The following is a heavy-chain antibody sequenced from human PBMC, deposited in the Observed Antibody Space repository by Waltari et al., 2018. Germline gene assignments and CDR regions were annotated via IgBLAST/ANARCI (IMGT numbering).Heavy chain of an antibody. V-gene: IGHV3-21*02. J-gene: IGHJ6*03. Sequence: EVQLVESGGGLVKPGGSLRLSCAASCFTSRSTGLTWVRHAPGEGLDWVSSISSSSSYIYYADSVKGRFTISRDNAKNSLYLQMNSLRAEDTAVYYCTRDCVVTSCHWDYNYFYYMDVWGKGTTVTVSS. D-gene: IGHD2-2*01. CDR1: CFTSRSTG. CDR3: TRDCVVTSCHWDYNYFYYMDV. CDR2: ISSSSSYI.